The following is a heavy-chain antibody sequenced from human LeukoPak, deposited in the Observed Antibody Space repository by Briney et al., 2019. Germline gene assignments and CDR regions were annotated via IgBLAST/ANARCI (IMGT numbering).Heavy chain of an antibody. CDR3: ARAIRSWTLDY. V-gene: IGHV3-48*03. CDR1: GFTFSSYE. J-gene: IGHJ4*02. Sequence: GGSLRLSCAASGFTFSSYEMNWVRQAPGKGLEWVSYISSGSTIYYADSVKGRFTISRDNAKNSLYLQMNSLRAEDTAVYYCARAIRSWTLDYWGQGTLVTVSS. D-gene: IGHD6-13*01. CDR2: ISSGSTI.